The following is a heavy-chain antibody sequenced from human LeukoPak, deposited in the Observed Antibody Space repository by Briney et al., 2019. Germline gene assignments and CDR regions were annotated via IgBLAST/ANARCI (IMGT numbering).Heavy chain of an antibody. V-gene: IGHV3-23*01. CDR1: GFTLKNYA. J-gene: IGHJ4*02. CDR3: AKDDIGYYFDN. Sequence: PGGSLRLSCAASGFTLKNYAMSWVRQAPGKGLEWVSSISVSGDTTYYADSVKGRFTISRDNFKNTLYLQMNSLRAEDTAVYYCAKDDIGYYFDNWGQGTLVTVSS. CDR2: ISVSGDTT. D-gene: IGHD5-12*01.